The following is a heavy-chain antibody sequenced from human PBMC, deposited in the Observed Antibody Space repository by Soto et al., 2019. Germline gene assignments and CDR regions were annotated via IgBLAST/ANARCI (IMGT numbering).Heavy chain of an antibody. J-gene: IGHJ6*02. Sequence: EVQLVESGGGLVQPGGSLRLSCAASGFTVSVNLMNWVRQAPGKGLEWVSVINSGGSTDYADSVKGRFTISRDISKNTRYLQMNSLRAEDTAVYYCARENYYYGMDVWGQGTTVTVSS. V-gene: IGHV3-66*01. CDR3: ARENYYYGMDV. CDR1: GFTVSVNL. CDR2: INSGGST.